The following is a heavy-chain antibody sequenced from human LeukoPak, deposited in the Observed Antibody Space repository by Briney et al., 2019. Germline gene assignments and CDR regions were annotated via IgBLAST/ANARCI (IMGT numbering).Heavy chain of an antibody. D-gene: IGHD1-26*01. V-gene: IGHV1-18*01. CDR3: ARDPEVGATVFDY. CDR2: ISAYNGNT. CDR1: GYTFTSYG. J-gene: IGHJ4*02. Sequence: ASVKVSCKASGYTFTSYGISWVRQAPGQGLEWMGWISAYNGNTNYAQKLQGRVTMTTDTSTSTVYMELRSLRSDDTAVYYCARDPEVGATVFDYWGQGTLATVSS.